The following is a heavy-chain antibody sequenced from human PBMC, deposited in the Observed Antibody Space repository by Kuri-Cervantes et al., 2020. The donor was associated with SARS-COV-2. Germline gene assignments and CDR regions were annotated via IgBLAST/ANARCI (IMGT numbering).Heavy chain of an antibody. CDR1: GGSFSGYY. V-gene: IGHV4-34*01. J-gene: IGHJ4*02. Sequence: SETLSLTCAVYGGSFSGYYWSWIRQPLGKGLEWIGEINHSGSTNYNPSLKGRVTISVDTSKNQFSLKLSSVTAADTAVYYCASHKYSSSSYFDYWGQGTLVTVSS. CDR2: INHSGST. CDR3: ASHKYSSSSYFDY. D-gene: IGHD6-6*01.